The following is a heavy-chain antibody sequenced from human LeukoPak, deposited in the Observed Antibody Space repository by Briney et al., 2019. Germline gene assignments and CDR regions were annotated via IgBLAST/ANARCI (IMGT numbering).Heavy chain of an antibody. D-gene: IGHD3-22*01. CDR3: ARSGDYYDSGGIYPYYFDY. Sequence: SETLSLTCTVSGGSISSYYWSWIRQPPGKGLEWIGYIYYSGSTNYNPSLKSRVTISVDTSKNQFSLKLSSVTAADTAVYYCARSGDYYDSGGIYPYYFDYWGQGTLVTVSS. V-gene: IGHV4-59*01. J-gene: IGHJ4*02. CDR1: GGSISSYY. CDR2: IYYSGST.